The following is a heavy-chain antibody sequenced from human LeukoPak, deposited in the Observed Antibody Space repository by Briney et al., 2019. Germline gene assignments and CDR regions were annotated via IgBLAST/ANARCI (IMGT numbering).Heavy chain of an antibody. Sequence: PGGSLRLSCAASGFTFSSYGMHWVRQAPGKGLEWVAVISYDGSNKYYADSVKGRFTISRDNAKNSLYLQMNSLRDEDTAVYYCARGSGSPDYWGQGTLVTVSS. CDR3: ARGSGSPDY. CDR1: GFTFSSYG. CDR2: ISYDGSNK. J-gene: IGHJ4*02. V-gene: IGHV3-30*03. D-gene: IGHD1-26*01.